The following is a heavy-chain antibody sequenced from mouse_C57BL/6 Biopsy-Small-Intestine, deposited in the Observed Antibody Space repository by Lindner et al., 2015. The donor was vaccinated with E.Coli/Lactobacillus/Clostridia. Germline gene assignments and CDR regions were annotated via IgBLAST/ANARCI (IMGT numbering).Heavy chain of an antibody. J-gene: IGHJ2*01. V-gene: IGHV1-39*01. CDR3: TRRATTGFRDY. CDR1: GYTFTDYY. CDR2: INPNYGTT. Sequence: VQLQESGPVLVKPGASVKMSCKASGYTFTDYYMNWVRQSNGKSLEWIGIINPNYGTTSYNQMFKGKATLTVDQSSSTAYMQLHSLTSEDSAAYYCTRRATTGFRDYWGQGTTLTVSS. D-gene: IGHD2-13*01.